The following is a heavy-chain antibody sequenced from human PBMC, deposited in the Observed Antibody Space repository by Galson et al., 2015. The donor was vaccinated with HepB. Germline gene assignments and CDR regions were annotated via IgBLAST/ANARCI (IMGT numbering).Heavy chain of an antibody. CDR1: GFTFSSYW. J-gene: IGHJ4*02. V-gene: IGHV3-7*01. CDR3: ARGVEISASYSCDY. D-gene: IGHD1-26*01. Sequence: SLRLSCAASGFTFSSYWMSWVRQAPEKGLEWVANIKQDGSETYYVDSVKGRFTISRDNAKNSLYLQMNSLRAEDTAVYYCARGVEISASYSCDYCCQGTLFTASS. CDR2: IKQDGSET.